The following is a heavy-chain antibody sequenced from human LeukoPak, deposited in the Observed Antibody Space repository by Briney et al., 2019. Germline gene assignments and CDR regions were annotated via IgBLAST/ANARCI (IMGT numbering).Heavy chain of an antibody. J-gene: IGHJ4*02. CDR2: IYPGDSDT. CDR3: ARRGGGNTGGFYFDY. CDR1: VFSFTNYW. V-gene: IGHV5-51*01. Sequence: GESLKISCKASVFSFTNYWIAWVRQKPGEGLEWMGNIYPGDSDTRYNPSFQGQVTISADTSIKAAYLQWSSLKASDTAINYCARRGGGNTGGFYFDYWGQGSLVTVSS. D-gene: IGHD5-18*01.